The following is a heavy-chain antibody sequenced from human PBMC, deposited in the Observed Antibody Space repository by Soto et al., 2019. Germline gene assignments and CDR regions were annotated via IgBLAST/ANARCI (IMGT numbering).Heavy chain of an antibody. Sequence: EVQLVESGGGLVQPGGSLRLSCAASGFTFNKYWLHWVRQAPGKGLVWVSHITSDGSGTSYVDSVRGRFTISRDNGKYSLYLETNNLRAEGRAIYYCARDDPGVGIDYWGQGTLVTVSS. D-gene: IGHD1-26*01. CDR3: ARDDPGVGIDY. J-gene: IGHJ4*02. CDR2: ITSDGSGT. V-gene: IGHV3-74*01. CDR1: GFTFNKYW.